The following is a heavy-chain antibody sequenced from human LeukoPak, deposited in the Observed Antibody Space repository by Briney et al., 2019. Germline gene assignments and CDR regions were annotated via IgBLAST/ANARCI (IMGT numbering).Heavy chain of an antibody. CDR1: GYSSTSYW. Sequence: AESMQISSKASGYSSTSYWIGWVRQMPGKGLEWMGSVYPGDSDTSYSPSFQGQITISADKSISPAYLPRSSRKASDTPRHSCTRKEKRASDAFDCWCRGTMAIVS. J-gene: IGHJ3*01. CDR2: VYPGDSDT. V-gene: IGHV5-51*01. CDR3: TRKEKRASDAFDC. D-gene: IGHD1-14*01.